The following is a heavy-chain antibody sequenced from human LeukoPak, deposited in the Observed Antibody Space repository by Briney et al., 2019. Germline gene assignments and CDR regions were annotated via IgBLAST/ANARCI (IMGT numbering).Heavy chain of an antibody. Sequence: GGSLRLSCAASGFTLSDYAMSWARQAPGKGLAWVSSVSAGGGNTYYADSVKGRFTISRDNSKNTLFLQMDSLRDDDAAIYYCAKRSAVGADDYWGQGTLVTVSS. CDR3: AKRSAVGADDY. V-gene: IGHV3-23*01. CDR1: GFTLSDYA. CDR2: VSAGGGNT. J-gene: IGHJ4*02. D-gene: IGHD1-26*01.